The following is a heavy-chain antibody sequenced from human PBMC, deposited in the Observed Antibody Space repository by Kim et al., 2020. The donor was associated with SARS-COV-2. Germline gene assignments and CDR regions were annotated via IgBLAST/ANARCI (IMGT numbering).Heavy chain of an antibody. D-gene: IGHD5-12*01. Sequence: ASVKVSCKTSGYIFTGYYIHWVRQAPGQGLEWLGRINQNSGATTYTQKFQGRVTMTRDTSINTAFLELNSLRSHDTAIYYCAREFGLTSGYDYPDQWGQG. J-gene: IGHJ4*02. V-gene: IGHV1-2*06. CDR1: GYIFTGYY. CDR2: INQNSGAT. CDR3: AREFGLTSGYDYPDQ.